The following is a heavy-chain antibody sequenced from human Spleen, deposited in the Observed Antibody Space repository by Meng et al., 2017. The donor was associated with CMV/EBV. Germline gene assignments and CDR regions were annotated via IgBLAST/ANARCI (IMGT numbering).Heavy chain of an antibody. CDR1: GFIFSSYG. J-gene: IGHJ4*02. CDR2: ISYDGTKK. CDR3: ARGGADDS. V-gene: IGHV3-30*19. Sequence: GGSLRLSCAASGFIFSSYGMHWVRQLPGKGVEWVAGISYDGTKKYYADSVKVRFTISRDNSKSTLYVQMNSLRAEDTAVYYGARGGADDSWGQGTLVTVSS. D-gene: IGHD1-26*01.